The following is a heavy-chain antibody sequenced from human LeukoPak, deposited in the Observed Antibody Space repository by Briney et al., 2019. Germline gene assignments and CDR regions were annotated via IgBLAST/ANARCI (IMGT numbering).Heavy chain of an antibody. D-gene: IGHD5-18*01. J-gene: IGHJ6*03. Sequence: GGSLRLSCAASGFTFGDYGMSWVRQAPGKGLEWVSGINWNGGSTGYADSVKGRFTISRDNAKNSLYLQMNSLRAEDTAVYYCARDGGYGGDYYYYYYMDVWGKGTTVTISS. CDR2: INWNGGST. V-gene: IGHV3-20*04. CDR1: GFTFGDYG. CDR3: ARDGGYGGDYYYYYYMDV.